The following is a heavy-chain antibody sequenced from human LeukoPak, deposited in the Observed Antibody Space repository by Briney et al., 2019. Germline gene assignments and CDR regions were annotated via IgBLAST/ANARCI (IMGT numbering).Heavy chain of an antibody. Sequence: SETLSLTCTVSGYSITNNYFWGWIRQSPGKGLEWIGTISRSGTTYYNPSLKSRVTMSVDTSKNQFSLKLSSVTAADTAVYYCARIGINSGYSKAFDIWGQGTMVTVSS. D-gene: IGHD3-22*01. J-gene: IGHJ3*02. CDR1: GYSITNNYF. V-gene: IGHV4-38-2*02. CDR3: ARIGINSGYSKAFDI. CDR2: ISRSGTT.